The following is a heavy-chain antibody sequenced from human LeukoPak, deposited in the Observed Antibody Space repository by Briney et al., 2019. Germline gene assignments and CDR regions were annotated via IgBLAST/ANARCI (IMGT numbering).Heavy chain of an antibody. CDR2: FDPEDGET. V-gene: IGHV1-24*01. J-gene: IGHJ6*02. CDR1: GYTLTELS. CDR3: RAGNYYYGMDV. Sequence: ASVKVSCKVSGYTLTELSMHWVRQAPGKGLEWMGGFDPEDGETIYAQKFQGRVTMTEDTSTDTACMELSSLRSEDAAVYYCRAGNYYYGMDVWGQGTTVTVSS.